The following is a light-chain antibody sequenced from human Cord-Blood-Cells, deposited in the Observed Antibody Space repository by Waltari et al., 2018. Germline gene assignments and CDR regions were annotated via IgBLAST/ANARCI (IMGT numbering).Light chain of an antibody. J-gene: IGLJ3*02. Sequence: QSALTQPASVSGSPGQSITISCSGSSSNIGSNYVYWYQQLPGTAPKLLIYRNNQRPSGVPDRFSGSKSGNTASLTISGLQAEDEADYYCSSYTSSSTWVFGGGTKLTVL. CDR1: SSNIGSNY. CDR3: SSYTSSSTWV. V-gene: IGLV1-47*01. CDR2: RNN.